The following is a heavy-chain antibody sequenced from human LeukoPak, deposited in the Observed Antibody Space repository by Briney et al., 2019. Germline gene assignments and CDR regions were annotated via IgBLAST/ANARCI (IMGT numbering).Heavy chain of an antibody. Sequence: PGGSLRLSCTASGFTFISYGMNWVRQAPGKGLEWVASISSGSTYISYADSVKGRFTVSRDDAKRSVHLQMNSLRAEDTAVYYCARDRLAGINWFDPWGQGTLVTVSS. D-gene: IGHD6-19*01. CDR3: ARDRLAGINWFDP. V-gene: IGHV3-21*01. CDR2: ISSGSTYI. J-gene: IGHJ5*02. CDR1: GFTFISYG.